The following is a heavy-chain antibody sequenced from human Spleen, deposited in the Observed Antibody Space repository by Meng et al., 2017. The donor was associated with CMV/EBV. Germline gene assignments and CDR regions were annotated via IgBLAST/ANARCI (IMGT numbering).Heavy chain of an antibody. Sequence: SVKVSCKASGGTFSNYAISWVRQAPGQGLEWMAGINPVSGTTNYAQKFQGRVTIITDESTRTAYMDLSSLRSEDTAVYYCAQADSSGYYVGYYYGMDVWGQGTTVTVSS. CDR3: AQADSSGYYVGYYYGMDV. V-gene: IGHV1-69*05. D-gene: IGHD3-22*01. CDR2: INPVSGTT. CDR1: GGTFSNYA. J-gene: IGHJ6*02.